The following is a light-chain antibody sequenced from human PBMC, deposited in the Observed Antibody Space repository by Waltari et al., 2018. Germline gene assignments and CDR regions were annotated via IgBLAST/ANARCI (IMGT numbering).Light chain of an antibody. CDR1: QSVNDN. CDR2: AAT. Sequence: EIVMTQSPATLSVSPGERANLSCRASQSVNDNLAWYQQKPGQAPRLLIYAATTRATGIPARFSGSGSGTEFTLNISSLQSEDFAVYYCQQYNNWPPWTFGQGTTVEIK. J-gene: IGKJ1*01. V-gene: IGKV3-15*01. CDR3: QQYNNWPPWT.